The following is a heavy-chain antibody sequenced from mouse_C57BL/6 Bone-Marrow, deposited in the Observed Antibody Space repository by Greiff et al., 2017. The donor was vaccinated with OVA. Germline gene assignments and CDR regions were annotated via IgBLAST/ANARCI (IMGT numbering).Heavy chain of an antibody. V-gene: IGHV14-2*01. J-gene: IGHJ4*01. CDR3: AREGSNYAMDY. D-gene: IGHD1-1*01. CDR1: GFNIKAYY. Sequence: DVQLVESGAELVKPGASVKLSCTASGFNIKAYYMHWVKQRTEQGLEWIGGIDPEDGETKYAPKFQGKATITADPSSNTAYLQLSSLTSEDTAVYYCAREGSNYAMDYWGQGTSVTVSS. CDR2: IDPEDGET.